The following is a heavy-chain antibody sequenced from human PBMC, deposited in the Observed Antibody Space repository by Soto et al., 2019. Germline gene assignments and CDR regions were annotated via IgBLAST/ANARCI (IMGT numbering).Heavy chain of an antibody. V-gene: IGHV3-30*18. CDR3: AKLDEGGLQYAYYAMDV. Sequence: GECLKISGVASVFTLSNYGMHWVRQAPGKGLEWVAVISYDGSNKYYADSVKGRFTISRDNSKNTLYLQMTSLRTEDTALYYCAKLDEGGLQYAYYAMDVWGQGTTVTVSS. D-gene: IGHD2-15*01. CDR2: ISYDGSNK. J-gene: IGHJ6*02. CDR1: VFTLSNYG.